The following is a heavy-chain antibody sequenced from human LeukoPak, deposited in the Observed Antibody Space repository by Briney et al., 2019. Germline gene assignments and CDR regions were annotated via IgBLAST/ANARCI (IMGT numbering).Heavy chain of an antibody. CDR3: TSTLAA. Sequence: PGGSLRLSCAISGLTLSNVWMNWVRQAPGKGLEWVGRIRSRGDGGTTDFAAPVKGRFTISRDDSKNTLYLQMNSLKTEDTAVYYCTSTLAAWGQGTLVTVSS. CDR1: GLTLSNVW. D-gene: IGHD6-25*01. CDR2: IRSRGDGGTT. J-gene: IGHJ4*02. V-gene: IGHV3-15*07.